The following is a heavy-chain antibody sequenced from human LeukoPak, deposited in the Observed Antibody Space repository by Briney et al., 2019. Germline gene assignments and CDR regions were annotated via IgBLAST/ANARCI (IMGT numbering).Heavy chain of an antibody. CDR1: GGSISSSSYY. J-gene: IGHJ4*02. Sequence: AETLSLTCTVSGGSISSSSYYWGWIRQPPGKGLEWIGRIYYSGSTYYNPSHKSLFTISVNTTKNPFSMKRSALTAADTAVYYCARDRSYYGSGSPLGYWGQGTLVTVSS. V-gene: IGHV4-39*07. CDR3: ARDRSYYGSGSPLGY. D-gene: IGHD3-10*01. CDR2: IYYSGST.